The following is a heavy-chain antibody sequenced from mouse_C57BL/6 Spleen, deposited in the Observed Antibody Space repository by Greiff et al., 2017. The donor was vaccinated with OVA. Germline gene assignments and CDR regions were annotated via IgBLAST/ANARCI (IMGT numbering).Heavy chain of an antibody. CDR1: GYTFTDYY. J-gene: IGHJ4*01. Sequence: VQLKQSGPELVKPGASVKISCKASGYTFTDYYMNWVKQSHGKSLEWIGDINPNNGGTSYNQKFKGKATLTVDKSSSTAYMELRSLTSEDSAVYYCARGGYEAMDYWGQGTSVTVSS. D-gene: IGHD2-10*02. CDR2: INPNNGGT. CDR3: ARGGYEAMDY. V-gene: IGHV1-26*01.